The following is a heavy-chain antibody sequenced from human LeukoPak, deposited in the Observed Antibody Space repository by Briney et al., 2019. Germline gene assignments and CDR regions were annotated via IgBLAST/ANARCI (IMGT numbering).Heavy chain of an antibody. CDR3: AREGTAGRYYFDY. CDR2: ISANNGNT. J-gene: IGHJ4*02. V-gene: IGHV1-18*01. CDR1: GYTFSSHG. D-gene: IGHD3-10*01. Sequence: GASVKVSCKASGYTFSSHGITWVRQAPGQGLEWMGWISANNGNTNYAQKLQGRVTVTTDTSTSIACMELRSLRSDDTAVYYCAREGTAGRYYFDYWGQGTLVTVSS.